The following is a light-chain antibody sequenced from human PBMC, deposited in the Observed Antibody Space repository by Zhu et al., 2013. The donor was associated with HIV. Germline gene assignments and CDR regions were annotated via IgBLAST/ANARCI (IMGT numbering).Light chain of an antibody. Sequence: QSVLTQPPSVSGAPGQRVTISCTGSSSNIGAGYDVHWYQQLPGTAPKLLIYGNNNRPSGVPDRFSGSKSGTSASLAITGLQAEDEVDYYCQSYDSSLSAVVFGGGTKLTVL. CDR3: QSYDSSLSAVV. V-gene: IGLV1-40*01. CDR2: GNN. J-gene: IGLJ2*01. CDR1: SSNIGAGYD.